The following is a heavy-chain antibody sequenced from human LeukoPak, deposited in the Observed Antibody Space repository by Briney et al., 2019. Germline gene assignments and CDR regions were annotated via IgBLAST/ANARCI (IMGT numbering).Heavy chain of an antibody. CDR2: IYPGDSDT. V-gene: IGHV5-51*01. Sequence: ESLKISCKASGYRFISYWIGWVRQMPGKGLEWMGIIYPGDSDTRYSPTFQGQVTISADKSINTAYLQWSGLKASDTAMYYCAWLGSCSGGSCFDFCGQGTLVTASS. J-gene: IGHJ4*02. D-gene: IGHD2-15*01. CDR3: AWLGSCSGGSCFDF. CDR1: GYRFISYW.